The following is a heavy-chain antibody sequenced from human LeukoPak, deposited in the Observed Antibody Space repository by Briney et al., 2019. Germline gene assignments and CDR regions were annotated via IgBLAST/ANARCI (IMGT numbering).Heavy chain of an antibody. CDR1: GGSISSYY. J-gene: IGHJ6*02. V-gene: IGHV4-4*07. D-gene: IGHD2-2*01. CDR2: IYTSGST. Sequence: SETLSLTCTVSGGSISSYYWSWIRQPAGKGLEWIGRIYTSGSTNYNPSLKSRVTMSVDTSKNQFSLKLRSVTAADTAVYYCARRGGYCTRTSCPAYYYHGMDVWGQGTTVTVSS. CDR3: ARRGGYCTRTSCPAYYYHGMDV.